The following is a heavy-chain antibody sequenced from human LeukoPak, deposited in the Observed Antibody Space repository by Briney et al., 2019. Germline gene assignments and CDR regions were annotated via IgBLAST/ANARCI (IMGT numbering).Heavy chain of an antibody. Sequence: SETLSLTCTVYGGSFSGYYWSWIRQPPGKGLEWIGEINHSGSTNYNPSLKSRVTISVDTSKNQFSLKLSSVTAADTAVYYCARLVPRYGSGSQSDYWGQGTLVTVSS. D-gene: IGHD3-10*01. CDR3: ARLVPRYGSGSQSDY. CDR2: INHSGST. V-gene: IGHV4-34*01. CDR1: GGSFSGYY. J-gene: IGHJ4*02.